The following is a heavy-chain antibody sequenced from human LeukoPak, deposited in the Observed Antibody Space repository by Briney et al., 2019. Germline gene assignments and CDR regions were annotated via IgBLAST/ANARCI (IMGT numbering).Heavy chain of an antibody. CDR1: GFSFSSYA. CDR2: ISSEGGKT. J-gene: IGHJ4*02. D-gene: IGHD4-23*01. CDR3: VKDRWVDY. Sequence: GGLVQPGGSLRISCSTSGFSFSSYAMHWVRQAPGKGLEYVSSISSEGGKTYYPDSVKGRFTISRDNSKSTLYLQMSSLRSEDTAVYYCVKDRWVDYWGQGILATVSS. V-gene: IGHV3-64D*09.